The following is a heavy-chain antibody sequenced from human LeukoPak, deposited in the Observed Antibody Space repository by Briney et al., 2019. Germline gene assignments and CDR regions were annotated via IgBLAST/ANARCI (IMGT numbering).Heavy chain of an antibody. J-gene: IGHJ6*03. CDR2: MYPNSGNT. CDR3: ARGKAIFDNYYYYMDV. V-gene: IGHV1-8*01. Sequence: GASVKVSCKASGYTFTSYDINWVRQATGQGLEWMGWMYPNSGNTGYAQKFQGRVTMTRNTSISTAYMELSSLRSEDTAVYYCARGKAIFDNYYYYMDVWGKGTTVTVSS. D-gene: IGHD3-3*01. CDR1: GYTFTSYD.